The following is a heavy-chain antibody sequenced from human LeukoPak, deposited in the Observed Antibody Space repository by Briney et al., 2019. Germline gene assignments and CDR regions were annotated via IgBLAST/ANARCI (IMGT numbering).Heavy chain of an antibody. CDR3: ASQFSYGDYMDY. Sequence: PSQTLSLTCTVSGGSISSGGYYWSWIRQHPGKGLEWIGSIYYSGSTYYNPSLKSRVTISVGTSKNQFSLKLSSVTAADTAVYYCASQFSYGDYMDYWGQGTLVTVSS. CDR1: GGSISSGGYY. D-gene: IGHD4-17*01. CDR2: IYYSGST. J-gene: IGHJ4*02. V-gene: IGHV4-30-2*03.